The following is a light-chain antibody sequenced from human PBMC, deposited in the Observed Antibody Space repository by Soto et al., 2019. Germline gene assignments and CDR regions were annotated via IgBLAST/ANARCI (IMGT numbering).Light chain of an antibody. Sequence: DIQMTQSPSSLPASVGDRVTITCQASQDISNYLNWYQQKPGKAPKLLIYDASNLETGVPSRFSGSGSGTDFTFTISSLQPEDIATYYCQQYDNLRLFTFGPGTKVDIK. CDR2: DAS. V-gene: IGKV1-33*01. CDR3: QQYDNLRLFT. CDR1: QDISNY. J-gene: IGKJ3*01.